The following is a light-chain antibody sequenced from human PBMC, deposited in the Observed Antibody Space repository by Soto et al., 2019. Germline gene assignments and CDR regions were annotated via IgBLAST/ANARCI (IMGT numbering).Light chain of an antibody. CDR3: QPSYRSPLM. Sequence: DIQMTQSSYALSGSVGGRVAIICLASQGIRNDLGWYQQKPGKAPKLLIYAASSLQSGVPSRFSGSGVWTDFTLTISSLQPEDFATYYSQPSYRSPLMVGGGTKVDIK. CDR2: AAS. V-gene: IGKV1-39*01. J-gene: IGKJ4*02. CDR1: QGIRND.